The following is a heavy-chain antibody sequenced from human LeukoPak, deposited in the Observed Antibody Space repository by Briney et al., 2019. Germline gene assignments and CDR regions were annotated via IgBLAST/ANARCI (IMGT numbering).Heavy chain of an antibody. J-gene: IGHJ4*02. CDR1: GFTFSSYE. V-gene: IGHV3-48*03. CDR3: ARIGGSSGSSGFDY. D-gene: IGHD3-10*01. CDR2: ISSSGSTI. Sequence: PGGSLRLSCAASGFTFSSYEMNWVRQAPGKGLEWVSCISSSGSTIYYADSVKGRFTISRDNAKNSLYLQMNSLRAEDTAVYYCARIGGSSGSSGFDYWGQGTLVTVSS.